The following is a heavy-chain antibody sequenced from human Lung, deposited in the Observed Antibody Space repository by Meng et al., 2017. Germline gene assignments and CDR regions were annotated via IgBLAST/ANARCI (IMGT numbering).Heavy chain of an antibody. CDR2: IYWDDDK. Sequence: QITLHESGPTLVKPTPTLTPTSTFSGFSLSTSGVGVGWIRQPPGKALEWLALIYWDDDKRYSPSLKSRLTITKDTSKNQVVLTMTNMDPVDTATYYCAHASYYYDSSCYKFFDYWGQGTLVTVSS. CDR3: AHASYYYDSSCYKFFDY. J-gene: IGHJ4*02. V-gene: IGHV2-5*02. D-gene: IGHD3-22*01. CDR1: GFSLSTSGVG.